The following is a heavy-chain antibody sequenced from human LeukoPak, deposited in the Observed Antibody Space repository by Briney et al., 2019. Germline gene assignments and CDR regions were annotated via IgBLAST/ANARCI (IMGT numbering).Heavy chain of an antibody. CDR3: AKTPHYYDSSGYYSDY. D-gene: IGHD3-22*01. Sequence: GRSLRLSCAASGFTFSSYAMHWVRQAPGKGLEWVAVISYDGSNKYYADSVKGRFTISRDNSKNTLYLQMNSLRAEDTAVYYCAKTPHYYDSSGYYSDYWGQGTLVTVSS. V-gene: IGHV3-30-3*02. J-gene: IGHJ4*02. CDR2: ISYDGSNK. CDR1: GFTFSSYA.